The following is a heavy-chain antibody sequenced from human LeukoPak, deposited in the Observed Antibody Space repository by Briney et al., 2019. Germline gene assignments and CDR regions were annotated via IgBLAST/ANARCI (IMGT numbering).Heavy chain of an antibody. J-gene: IGHJ4*02. Sequence: GGSLRLSCAASGFTFSSYSMNWVRQAPGKGLEWVSYISSSSSTIYYADSVKGRFTISRDNAKNSLYLQMNSPRDEDTAVYYCARDGVSVTTEAFDYWGQGTLVTVSS. CDR3: ARDGVSVTTEAFDY. CDR1: GFTFSSYS. V-gene: IGHV3-48*02. CDR2: ISSSSSTI. D-gene: IGHD4-17*01.